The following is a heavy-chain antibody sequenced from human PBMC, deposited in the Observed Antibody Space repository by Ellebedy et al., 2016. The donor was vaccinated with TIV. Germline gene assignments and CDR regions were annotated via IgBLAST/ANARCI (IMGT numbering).Heavy chain of an antibody. CDR3: AIDAYSRSLY. Sequence: GESLKISXAASGLTLSSYCMGWVRQAPGKGLEWVANIKKDGSEKNYVDSVKGRFTISRDNAKNSLYLQMNSLRDEDTAVYYCAIDAYSRSLYWGQGTLVTVSS. CDR1: GLTLSSYC. J-gene: IGHJ4*02. V-gene: IGHV3-7*01. CDR2: IKKDGSEK. D-gene: IGHD6-6*01.